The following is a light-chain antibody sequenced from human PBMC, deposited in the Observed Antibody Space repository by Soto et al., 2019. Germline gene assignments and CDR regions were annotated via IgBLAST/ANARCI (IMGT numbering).Light chain of an antibody. CDR2: EVS. CDR3: SSYTSSTTLDV. V-gene: IGLV2-14*01. CDR1: SSDGGGYNY. J-gene: IGLJ1*01. Sequence: QSALTQPASVSGSPGQSITLSCTGTSSDGGGYNYVSWYQQHPGKAPKLMIYEVSNRPSGISNRFSGSKSGNTASLTSSGLQAEDEADYYCSSYTSSTTLDVFGTGTKRTVL.